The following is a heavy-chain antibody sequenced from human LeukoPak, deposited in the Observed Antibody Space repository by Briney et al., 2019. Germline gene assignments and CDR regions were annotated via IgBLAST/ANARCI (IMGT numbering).Heavy chain of an antibody. Sequence: GGSLRPSCAASGFTFSSYGMHWVRQAPGKGPEWVAVIWYDGSNKYYADSVKGRFTISRDNSKNTLYLQMNSLRAEDTAVYYCAKDSSSWNNWFDSWGQGTLVTVSS. CDR3: AKDSSSWNNWFDS. V-gene: IGHV3-33*06. D-gene: IGHD6-13*01. J-gene: IGHJ5*01. CDR2: IWYDGSNK. CDR1: GFTFSSYG.